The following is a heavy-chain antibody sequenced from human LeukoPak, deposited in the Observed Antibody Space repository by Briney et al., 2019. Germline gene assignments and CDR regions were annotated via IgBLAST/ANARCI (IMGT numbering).Heavy chain of an antibody. CDR2: IIPILGIA. J-gene: IGHJ5*02. V-gene: IGHV1-69*02. D-gene: IGHD3-10*01. CDR1: GGTFSSYT. Sequence: SVKVSRKASGGTFSSYTISWVRQAPGQGLEWMGRIIPILGIANYAQKFQGRVTITADKSTSTAYMELSSLRSEDTAVYYCARVHRNRMVRGPNPDNWFDPWGQGTLVTVSS. CDR3: ARVHRNRMVRGPNPDNWFDP.